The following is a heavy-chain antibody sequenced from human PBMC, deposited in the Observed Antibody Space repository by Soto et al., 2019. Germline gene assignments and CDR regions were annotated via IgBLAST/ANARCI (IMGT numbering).Heavy chain of an antibody. CDR3: ASRLSSGSYSGYFDY. V-gene: IGHV4-59*08. Sequence: XXTLSLAFTVSGGSISSYYWRWILQPPGKGLEWIGYIYYSGSTNYNPSLKSRVTISVDTSKNQFSLKLSSVTAADTAVYYCASRLSSGSYSGYFDYWGQGTLVTVSS. J-gene: IGHJ4*02. D-gene: IGHD1-26*01. CDR1: GGSISSYY. CDR2: IYYSGST.